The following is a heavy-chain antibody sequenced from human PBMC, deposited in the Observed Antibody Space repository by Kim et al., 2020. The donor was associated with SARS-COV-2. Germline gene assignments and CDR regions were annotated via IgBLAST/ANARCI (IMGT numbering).Heavy chain of an antibody. D-gene: IGHD3-3*01. J-gene: IGHJ4*02. CDR1: GGSISSYY. Sequence: SETLSLTCTVSGGSISSYYWSWIRQPPGKGLEWIGYIYYSGSTNYNPSLKSRVTISVDTSKNQFSLKLSSVTAADTAVYYCARAAIFGTCDYWGQGTLVTVSS. CDR3: ARAAIFGTCDY. CDR2: IYYSGST. V-gene: IGHV4-59*01.